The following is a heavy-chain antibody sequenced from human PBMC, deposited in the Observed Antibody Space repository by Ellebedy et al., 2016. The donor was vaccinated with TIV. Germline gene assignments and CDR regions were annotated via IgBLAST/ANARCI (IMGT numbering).Heavy chain of an antibody. J-gene: IGHJ4*02. CDR3: ARPRGDGYNPYYFDY. Sequence: GESLKISCKGFGYSFTSYWIGWVRQMPGKGLEWMGIIYPGDSDTRYSPSFQGQVTISADKSISTAYLQWSSLKASDTAIYYCARPRGDGYNPYYFDYWGQGTLVTVSS. V-gene: IGHV5-51*01. D-gene: IGHD5-24*01. CDR1: GYSFTSYW. CDR2: IYPGDSDT.